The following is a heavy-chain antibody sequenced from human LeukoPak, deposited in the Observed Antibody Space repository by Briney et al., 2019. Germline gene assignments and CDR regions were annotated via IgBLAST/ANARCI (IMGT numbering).Heavy chain of an antibody. V-gene: IGHV3-21*01. D-gene: IGHD3-9*01. CDR2: IDYDSSHI. Sequence: PGGSLRLSCAASGFTFSNSAMNGVRQVPGKGLEWVSSIDYDSSHIYYAASVRGRFTMSRDNARNSVYLQMNSLRVEDTAVYYCARDPLRYLRVGHYDYWGQGTLVAVSS. CDR1: GFTFSNSA. CDR3: ARDPLRYLRVGHYDY. J-gene: IGHJ4*02.